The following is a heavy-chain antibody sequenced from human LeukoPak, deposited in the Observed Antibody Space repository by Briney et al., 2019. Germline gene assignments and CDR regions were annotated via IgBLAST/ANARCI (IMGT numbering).Heavy chain of an antibody. Sequence: PGGSLRLSCAASGFTFDDYAMHWVRQAPGKGLEWVAFIVYDGSDTYYADSVKGRFTISRDNSKNTLYLQMSSLRAEDTAVYYCGGYGPLTQIDYWGQGTLVTVSS. CDR1: GFTFDDYA. D-gene: IGHD5-12*01. CDR3: GGYGPLTQIDY. J-gene: IGHJ4*02. CDR2: IVYDGSDT. V-gene: IGHV3-30-3*01.